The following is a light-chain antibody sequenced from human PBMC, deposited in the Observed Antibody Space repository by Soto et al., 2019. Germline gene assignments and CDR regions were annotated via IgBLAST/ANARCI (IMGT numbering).Light chain of an antibody. CDR3: SSYTSSSPYA. CDR2: DVS. V-gene: IGLV2-14*01. J-gene: IGLJ1*01. CDR1: SSDVGVYNY. Sequence: LTQPASVSGSPGKSFTISCTRTSSDVGVYNYVSWYHQHPGKAPKLMIYDVSNRPSGVSNRFSGSKSGNTASLTISWLQGEEEADYYCSSYTSSSPYAFGTGTKVTVL.